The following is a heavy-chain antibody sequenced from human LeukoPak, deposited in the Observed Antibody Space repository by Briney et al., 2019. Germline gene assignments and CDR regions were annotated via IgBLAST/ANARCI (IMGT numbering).Heavy chain of an antibody. CDR2: INAGNGNT. Sequence: ASVKVSCKASGYTFTSYAMHWVRQAPGQRLEWMGWINAGNGNTKYSQKFQGRVTITRDTSAGTAYMELSSLRSEDTAVYYCARDLEDIVVVPAARGFDYWGQGTLVTVSS. V-gene: IGHV1-3*01. CDR1: GYTFTSYA. J-gene: IGHJ4*02. CDR3: ARDLEDIVVVPAARGFDY. D-gene: IGHD2-2*01.